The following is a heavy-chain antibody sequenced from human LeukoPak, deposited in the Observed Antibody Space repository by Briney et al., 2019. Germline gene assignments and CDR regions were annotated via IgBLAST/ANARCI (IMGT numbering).Heavy chain of an antibody. CDR2: ITTSNYI. J-gene: IGHJ4*02. CDR3: VREQARAGSFDY. V-gene: IGHV3-21*01. CDR1: GFTFSSHS. D-gene: IGHD6-19*01. Sequence: NSGGSLRLSCVVSGFTFSSHSVNWVRQAPGKGLEWALSITTSNYIFYAESVKGRFTISRDNAKNSLYLQMTSLRAEDTAVYYCVREQARAGSFDYWGRGTLVTVSS.